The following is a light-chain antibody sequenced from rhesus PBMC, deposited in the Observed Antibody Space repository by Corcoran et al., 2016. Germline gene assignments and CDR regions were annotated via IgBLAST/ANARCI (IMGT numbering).Light chain of an antibody. Sequence: DIQMTQSPSSLSASVGDKVTITCRVSQDISSWLAWYQQKPGNAPNLLIYKASSLQSGVPSRFSGSGSGTDFTLTISSLQPEDFATYYCLQYNSSPWTFGQGTKVEIK. CDR1: QDISSW. CDR2: KAS. CDR3: LQYNSSPWT. V-gene: IGKV1-21*01. J-gene: IGKJ1*01.